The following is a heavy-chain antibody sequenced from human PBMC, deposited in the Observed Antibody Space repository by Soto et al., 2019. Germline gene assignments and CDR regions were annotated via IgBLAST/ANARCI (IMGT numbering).Heavy chain of an antibody. Sequence: GGSLRLSCAASGFTFISYAMGWVRQAPGKGLEWVSAISGSGGSTYYADSVKGRVTISRDNSKNTLYRQMNSLRAEDTAVYYCAKDSREIKWLPYHFDYWGQGTLVTVSS. CDR2: ISGSGGST. CDR1: GFTFISYA. V-gene: IGHV3-23*01. D-gene: IGHD5-12*01. J-gene: IGHJ4*02. CDR3: AKDSREIKWLPYHFDY.